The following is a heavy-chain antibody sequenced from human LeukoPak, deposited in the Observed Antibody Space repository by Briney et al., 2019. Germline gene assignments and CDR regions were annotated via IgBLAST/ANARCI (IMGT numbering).Heavy chain of an antibody. V-gene: IGHV3-23*01. CDR3: ASHSSSWFPGYFQY. D-gene: IGHD6-13*01. CDR2: IRGSGGRI. J-gene: IGHJ1*01. CDR1: GFTFSSYA. Sequence: PGGSLRLSCATSGFTFSSYAMSWVRQAPGKGLEWVSGIRGSGGRIYNADSVKGQFTISRDNFKNTLYLQMTSLRAEDTALYYCASHSSSWFPGYFQYWGQGTLVTVSS.